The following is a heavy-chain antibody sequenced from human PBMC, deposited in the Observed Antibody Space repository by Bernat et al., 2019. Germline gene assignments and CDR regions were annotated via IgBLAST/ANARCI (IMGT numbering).Heavy chain of an antibody. J-gene: IGHJ6*02. CDR2: ISYDGSNK. CDR3: AKDGGSGSGYYYYGMDV. V-gene: IGHV3-30*18. Sequence: QVQLVESGGGVVQPGRSLRLSCAASGFTFSSYGMHWVRQAPGKGLEWVAVISYDGSNKYYADSVKGRFTISRDNSKNTRYLQMNSLRAEDTAVYYCAKDGGSGSGYYYYGMDVWGQGTTVTVSS. D-gene: IGHD3-10*01. CDR1: GFTFSSYG.